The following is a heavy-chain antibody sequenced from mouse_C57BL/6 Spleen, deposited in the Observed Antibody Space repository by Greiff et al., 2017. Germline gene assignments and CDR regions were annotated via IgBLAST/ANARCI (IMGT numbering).Heavy chain of an antibody. Sequence: QVQLKQPGAELVKPGASVKLSCKASGYTFTSYWMQWVKQRPGQGLEWIGEIDPSDSYTNYNQKFKGKATLTVDTSSSTAYMQLSSLTSEDSAVYYCARYPDYWGQGTSVTVSS. V-gene: IGHV1-50*01. J-gene: IGHJ4*01. CDR1: GYTFTSYW. CDR3: ARYPDY. CDR2: IDPSDSYT.